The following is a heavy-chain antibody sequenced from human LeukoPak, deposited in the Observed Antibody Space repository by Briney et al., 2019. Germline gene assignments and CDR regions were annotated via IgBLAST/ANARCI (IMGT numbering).Heavy chain of an antibody. D-gene: IGHD2/OR15-2a*01. CDR2: TYYRSKWYD. CDR1: GDSVSSINGA. Sequence: SQTLSLTCAISGDSVSSINGAWNWVRQSPSRGLEWLGRTYYRSKWYDDYAESLKGRIAINPDTSKNQFSLQLSSVTPEDTAVYYCARGKYSAFDIWGQGTMVTVSS. CDR3: ARGKYSAFDI. V-gene: IGHV6-1*01. J-gene: IGHJ3*02.